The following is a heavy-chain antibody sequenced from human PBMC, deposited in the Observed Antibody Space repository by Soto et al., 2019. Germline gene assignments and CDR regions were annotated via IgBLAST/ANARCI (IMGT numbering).Heavy chain of an antibody. Sequence: ASVKVSCNPSGYSFGDYFIQWVRQAPGQGLEWVAWINPKTAATNYAKKFQGRVSLTSHTSSTTAYTELTRLKPDDTAVYYCARIKWGLNYYNGMDVWGQGTTVTVSS. V-gene: IGHV1-2*02. D-gene: IGHD1-26*01. J-gene: IGHJ6*02. CDR1: GYSFGDYF. CDR3: ARIKWGLNYYNGMDV. CDR2: INPKTAAT.